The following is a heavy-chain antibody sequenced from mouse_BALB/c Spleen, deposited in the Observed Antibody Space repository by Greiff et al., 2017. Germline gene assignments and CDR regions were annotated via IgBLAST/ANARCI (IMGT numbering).Heavy chain of an antibody. CDR2: INPYNGGT. CDR1: GYTFTSYW. J-gene: IGHJ2*01. D-gene: IGHD1-1*01. Sequence: QVQLHQPGSELVRPGASVKLSCKASGYTFTSYWMHWVKQRHGQGLEWIGLINPYNGGTSYNQKFKGKATLTVDKSSSTAYMELLSLTSEDSAVYYCAREGDNYYGSSSPFDYWGQGTTLTVSS. CDR3: AREGDNYYGSSSPFDY. V-gene: IGHV1-53*01.